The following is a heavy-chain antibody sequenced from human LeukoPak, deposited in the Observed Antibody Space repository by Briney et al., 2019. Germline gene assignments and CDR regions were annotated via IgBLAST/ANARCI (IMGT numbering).Heavy chain of an antibody. J-gene: IGHJ4*02. CDR3: ARVSWELSDRRFDY. V-gene: IGHV4-34*01. CDR2: INHSGST. D-gene: IGHD1-26*01. Sequence: SETLSLTCAVYGGSLSGYYWSWIRQPPGKGLEWIGEINHSGSTNYNPSLKSRVTISVDTSKNQFSLKLSSVTAADTAVYYCARVSWELSDRRFDYWGQGTLVTVSS. CDR1: GGSLSGYY.